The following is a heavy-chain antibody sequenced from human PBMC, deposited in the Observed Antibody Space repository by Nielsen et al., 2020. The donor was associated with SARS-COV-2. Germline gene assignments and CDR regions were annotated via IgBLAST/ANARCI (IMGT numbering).Heavy chain of an antibody. CDR1: GGSFSGYY. CDR2: INHSGST. J-gene: IGHJ6*02. V-gene: IGHV4-34*01. Sequence: SDTLSLTCAVYGGSFSGYYWSWICQPPGKGLEWIGEINHSGSTNYNPSLKSRVTISVDTSKNQFSLKLSSVTAADTAVYYCARATRGGALYYYYYGMDVWGQGTTVTVSS. CDR3: ARATRGGALYYYYYGMDV.